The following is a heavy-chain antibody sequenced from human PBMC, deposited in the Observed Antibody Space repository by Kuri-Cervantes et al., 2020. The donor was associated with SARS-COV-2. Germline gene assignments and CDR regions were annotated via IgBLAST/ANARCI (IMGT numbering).Heavy chain of an antibody. V-gene: IGHV4-39*07. J-gene: IGHJ6*02. CDR2: IYHSGST. CDR1: GGSISSSSYF. Sequence: SETLSLTCTVSGGSISSSSYFWGWIRQPPGKGLEWVGSIYHSGSTYYNPSLKSRVTISVDTSKNQFSLKLSSVTAADTAVYYCARRGYGSGSFHYYYYGMDVWGQGTTVTVSS. D-gene: IGHD3-10*01. CDR3: ARRGYGSGSFHYYYYGMDV.